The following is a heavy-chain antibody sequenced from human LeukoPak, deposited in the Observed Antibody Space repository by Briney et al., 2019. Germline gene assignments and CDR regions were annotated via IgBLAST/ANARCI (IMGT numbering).Heavy chain of an antibody. J-gene: IGHJ4*02. V-gene: IGHV1-2*02. D-gene: IGHD2-15*01. CDR1: GYTFTGYY. Sequence: ASVKVSCKASGYTFTGYYMHWVRQDPGQGLEWMGWINPNSGGTNYAQKFQGRVTMPRDTSISTAYMELSRLRSDDTAVYYCARELTVVVADLDYWGQGTLVTVSS. CDR3: ARELTVVVADLDY. CDR2: INPNSGGT.